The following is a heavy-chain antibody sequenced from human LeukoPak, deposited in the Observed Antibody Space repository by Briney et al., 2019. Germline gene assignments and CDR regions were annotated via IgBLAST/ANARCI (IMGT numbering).Heavy chain of an antibody. CDR1: GYTFANFG. CDR2: IIVYNCNT. V-gene: IGHV1-18*01. CDR3: ARTCSSSSCYMVH. D-gene: IGHD2-2*02. Sequence: ASVKVSCKASGYTFANFGITWVRQAPGQGLEWMGWIIVYNCNTNCAQNLQGIVTLATVTSASTAYMVLRSLRSDDAALYYCARTCSSSSCYMVHWGQGTLVTVSS. J-gene: IGHJ4*02.